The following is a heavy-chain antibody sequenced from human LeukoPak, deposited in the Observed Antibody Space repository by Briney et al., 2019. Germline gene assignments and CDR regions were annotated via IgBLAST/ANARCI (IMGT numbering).Heavy chain of an antibody. V-gene: IGHV3-23*01. D-gene: IGHD1-26*01. CDR1: GFTFSSYA. CDR2: ISGSGGST. J-gene: IGHJ4*02. CDR3: ARDQNSGSRGGFGY. Sequence: SGGSLRLSCAASGFTFSSYAMSWVRQAPGKGLEWVSAISGSGGSTYYADSVKGRFTISRDNSKNTLYLQMGSLRAEDMAVYYCARDQNSGSRGGFGYWGQGTLVTVSS.